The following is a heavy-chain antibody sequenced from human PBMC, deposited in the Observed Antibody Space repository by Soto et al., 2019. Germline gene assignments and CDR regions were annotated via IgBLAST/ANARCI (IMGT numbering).Heavy chain of an antibody. V-gene: IGHV4-38-2*02. J-gene: IGHJ4*02. CDR3: ARDTSIIRAAGTFDY. Sequence: PSETLSLTCTVSGYSISTGYYWAWVRQSPGKGLEWIGSVYRSGAAYYSPTLKSRVTISVDTSKNQFSLHLKSVTAAEEAVYYCARDTSIIRAAGTFDYWGQGTLVNVS. CDR2: VYRSGAA. D-gene: IGHD6-19*01. CDR1: GYSISTGYY.